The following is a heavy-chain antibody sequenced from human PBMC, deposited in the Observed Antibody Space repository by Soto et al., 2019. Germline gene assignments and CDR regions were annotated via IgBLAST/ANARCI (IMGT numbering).Heavy chain of an antibody. J-gene: IGHJ4*02. CDR3: ARDQRDSSVPFDY. CDR2: ISSSSSYI. CDR1: GFTFSDYS. D-gene: IGHD6-19*01. V-gene: IGHV3-21*01. Sequence: GGSLRLSCAASGFTFSDYSMNWVRQAPGKGLEWVSSISSSSSYINYADSVKGRCTISRDNAKNSLYLQMNTLRAEDTAVYYCARDQRDSSVPFDYWGQGTLVTVSS.